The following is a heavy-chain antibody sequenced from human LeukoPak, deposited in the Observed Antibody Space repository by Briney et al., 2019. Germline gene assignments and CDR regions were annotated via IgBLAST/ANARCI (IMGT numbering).Heavy chain of an antibody. Sequence: SGPTLVKPTQILTLTCTFSGFSLSTSGVGVGWIRQPPGKALEWLALIYWNDDKRYSPSLKSRLTITKDTSKNQVVLTMTNMDPVDTATYYCAHSGNYYDSSGYYFDYWGQGTLVTVSS. CDR2: IYWNDDK. CDR3: AHSGNYYDSSGYYFDY. J-gene: IGHJ4*02. CDR1: GFSLSTSGVG. V-gene: IGHV2-5*01. D-gene: IGHD3-22*01.